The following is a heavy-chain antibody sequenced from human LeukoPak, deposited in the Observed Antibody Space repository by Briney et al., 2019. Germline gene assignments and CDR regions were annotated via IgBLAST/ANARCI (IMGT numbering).Heavy chain of an antibody. CDR3: AREVLVSAADYYYYGMDV. D-gene: IGHD2-2*01. Sequence: SETLSLTCAVCGGSFSGYYWSWIRQPPGKGLEWIGEINHSGSTNYNPSLTSRVTISVDTSKNLFSLKLSSVTAADTAVYYCAREVLVSAADYYYYGMDVWGQGTTVTVSS. CDR1: GGSFSGYY. J-gene: IGHJ6*02. V-gene: IGHV4-34*01. CDR2: INHSGST.